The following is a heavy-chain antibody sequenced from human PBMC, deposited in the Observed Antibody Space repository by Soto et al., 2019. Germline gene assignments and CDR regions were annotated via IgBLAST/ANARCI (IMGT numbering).Heavy chain of an antibody. Sequence: GGSLRLSCAASGFPFGITDMSWVRQAPGKGLEWVSTLDGSGGATHYADSVKGRFTISRDNSKNTVFLQMSSLRADDTAVYYCAKNSGWFNTWGQGTLVTVSS. CDR3: AKNSGWFNT. CDR1: GFPFGITD. CDR2: LDGSGGAT. V-gene: IGHV3-23*01. J-gene: IGHJ5*02. D-gene: IGHD3-10*01.